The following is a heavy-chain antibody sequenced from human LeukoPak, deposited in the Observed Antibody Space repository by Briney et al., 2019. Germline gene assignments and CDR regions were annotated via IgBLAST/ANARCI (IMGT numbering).Heavy chain of an antibody. CDR2: IYHSGST. CDR3: ARDLMGYFDY. Sequence: SETLSLTCAVSGGSISSGGYSWSWIRQPPGKGLEWIGYIYHSGSTYYNPSLKSRVTISVDRSKNQFSLKLSSVTAAGTAVYYCARDLMGYFDYWGQGTLVTVSS. CDR1: GGSISSGGYS. V-gene: IGHV4-30-2*01. J-gene: IGHJ4*02.